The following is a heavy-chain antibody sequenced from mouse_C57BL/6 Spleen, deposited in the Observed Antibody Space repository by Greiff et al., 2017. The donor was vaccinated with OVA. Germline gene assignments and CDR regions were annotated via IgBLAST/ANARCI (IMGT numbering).Heavy chain of an antibody. V-gene: IGHV5-17*01. D-gene: IGHD1-1*01. CDR3: ARRYYGDFDY. CDR1: GFTFSDYG. J-gene: IGHJ2*01. CDR2: ISSGSSTI. Sequence: EVKLMESGGGLVKPGGSLKLSCAASGFTFSDYGMHWVRQAPEKGLEWVAYISSGSSTIYYADTVKGRFTISRDNAKNTLFLQMTSLRSEDTAMYYCARRYYGDFDYWGQGTTLTVSS.